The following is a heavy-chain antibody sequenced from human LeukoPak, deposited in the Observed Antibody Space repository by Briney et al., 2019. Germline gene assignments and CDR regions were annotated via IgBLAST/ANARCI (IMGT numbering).Heavy chain of an antibody. CDR1: GYTFTSYG. CDR2: ISAYNGNT. J-gene: IGHJ4*02. V-gene: IGHV1-18*01. D-gene: IGHD6-19*01. CDR3: ARDSGIAVAGTIDY. Sequence: ASVKVSRKASGYTFTSYGISWVRQAPGQGLEWMGWISAYNGNTNYAQKLQGRVTMTTDTSTSTAYMELRSLRSDDTAVYYCARDSGIAVAGTIDYWGQGTLVTVSS.